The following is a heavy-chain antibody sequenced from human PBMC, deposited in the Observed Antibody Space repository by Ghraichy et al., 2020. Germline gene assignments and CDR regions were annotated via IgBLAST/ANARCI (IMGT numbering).Heavy chain of an antibody. J-gene: IGHJ3*02. CDR1: GYTFTSYY. CDR3: ARAKQQLTSEWYAFDI. CDR2: INPSGGST. D-gene: IGHD6-13*01. Sequence: ASVKVSCKASGYTFTSYYMHWVRQAPGQGLEWMGIINPSGGSTSYAQKFQGRVTMTRDTSTSTVYMELSSLRSEDTAVYYCARAKQQLTSEWYAFDIWGQGTMVTVSS. V-gene: IGHV1-46*01.